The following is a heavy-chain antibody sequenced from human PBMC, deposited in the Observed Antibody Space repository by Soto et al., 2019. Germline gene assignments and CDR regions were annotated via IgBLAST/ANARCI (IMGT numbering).Heavy chain of an antibody. V-gene: IGHV4-31*03. CDR1: GGSISSGGYY. D-gene: IGHD1-26*01. CDR3: ARGWEPPTYYFDY. J-gene: IGHJ4*02. Sequence: SETLSLTCTVSGGSISSGGYYWSWIRQHPGKGLEWIGYIYYSGSTYYNPSLKSRVTISVDTSKNQFYLKLSSVTAADTAVYYCARGWEPPTYYFDYWGQGTLVTVSS. CDR2: IYYSGST.